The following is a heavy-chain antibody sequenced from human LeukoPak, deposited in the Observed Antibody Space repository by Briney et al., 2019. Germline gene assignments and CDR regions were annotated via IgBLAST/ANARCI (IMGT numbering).Heavy chain of an antibody. CDR1: GGSISSSSYY. CDR2: IYYGGST. Sequence: SETLSLTCTVSGGSISSSSYYWGWIRQPPGKGLEWIGSIYYGGSTYYNPSLKSRVTISVDTSKNQFSLKLSSVTAADTAVYYCARHRPLSYSPYNWFDPWGRGTLVTVSS. V-gene: IGHV4-39*01. J-gene: IGHJ5*02. D-gene: IGHD1-26*01. CDR3: ARHRPLSYSPYNWFDP.